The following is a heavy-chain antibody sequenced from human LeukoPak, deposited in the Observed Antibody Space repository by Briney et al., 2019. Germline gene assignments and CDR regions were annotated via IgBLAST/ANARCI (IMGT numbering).Heavy chain of an antibody. CDR1: GGSFSGYY. CDR3: ARHRMRSSYDY. Sequence: SETLSLTCAVYGGSFSGYYWSWIRQPPGKGLEWIGEINHSGSTNYNPSLKSRVTISVDTSKNQFSLKPSSVTAADTAVYYCARHRMRSSYDYWGQGTLVTVSS. CDR2: INHSGST. V-gene: IGHV4-34*01. J-gene: IGHJ4*02. D-gene: IGHD6-6*01.